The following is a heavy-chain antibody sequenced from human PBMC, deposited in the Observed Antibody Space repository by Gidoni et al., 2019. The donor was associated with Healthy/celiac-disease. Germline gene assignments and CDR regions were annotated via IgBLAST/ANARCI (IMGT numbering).Heavy chain of an antibody. Sequence: QLQLQESGPGLVKPSETLSLTCTVSGGSISSRSYYWGWIRQPPGKGLEWIGSIYYSGSTYYNPSLKSRVTISVDTSKNQFSLKLSSVTAADTAVYYCARQTPAYDFWSGYQGGAFDIWGQGTMVTVSS. V-gene: IGHV4-39*01. D-gene: IGHD3-3*01. CDR2: IYYSGST. CDR3: ARQTPAYDFWSGYQGGAFDI. J-gene: IGHJ3*02. CDR1: GGSISSRSYY.